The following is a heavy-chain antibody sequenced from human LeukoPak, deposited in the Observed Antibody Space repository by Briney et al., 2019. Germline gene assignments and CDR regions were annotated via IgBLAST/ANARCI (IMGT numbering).Heavy chain of an antibody. CDR1: GYSFTSNW. J-gene: IGHJ4*02. CDR3: ARPSTAANDY. V-gene: IGHV5-51*01. Sequence: GESLKISCKGSGYSFTSNWIGWARQMPGKGLEWMGIIYPGDSDTRYSPSFQGQVTISADKSISTAYLQWSSLKASDTGMYYCARPSTAANDYWGQGTLVTVSS. D-gene: IGHD2-2*01. CDR2: IYPGDSDT.